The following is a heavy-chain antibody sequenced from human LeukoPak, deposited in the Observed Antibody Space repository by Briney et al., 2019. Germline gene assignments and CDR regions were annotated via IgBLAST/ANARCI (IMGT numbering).Heavy chain of an antibody. D-gene: IGHD3-22*01. V-gene: IGHV3-7*01. CDR1: GFTFSSYW. J-gene: IGHJ4*02. Sequence: GGSLRLSCAASGFTFSSYWMNWARQAPGKGLEWVASINHNGNVNYYVDSVKGRFTISRDNAKNSLYLQMNSLTDEDTAVYYCAREPPGNYDSSGNYYAYFDCWGQGTLVTVSS. CDR2: INHNGNVN. CDR3: AREPPGNYDSSGNYYAYFDC.